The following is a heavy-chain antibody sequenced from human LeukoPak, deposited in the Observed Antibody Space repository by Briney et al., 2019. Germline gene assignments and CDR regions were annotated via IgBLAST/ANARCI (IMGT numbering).Heavy chain of an antibody. Sequence: SVKVSCKASGGTFSSYAISWVRQAPGQGLEWMGGIIPIFGTANYAQKFQGRVTITTDESTSTAYMELSSLRSEDTAVYYCARRKVLTHRDYYYYYMDVWGKGPRSPSP. V-gene: IGHV1-69*05. D-gene: IGHD2-8*01. J-gene: IGHJ6*03. CDR3: ARRKVLTHRDYYYYYMDV. CDR1: GGTFSSYA. CDR2: IIPIFGTA.